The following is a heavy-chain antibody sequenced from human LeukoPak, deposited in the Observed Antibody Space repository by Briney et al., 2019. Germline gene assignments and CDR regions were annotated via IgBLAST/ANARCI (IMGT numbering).Heavy chain of an antibody. CDR3: ASYEDGFGY. Sequence: SETLSLTCAVYGGSFSGYYWSWIRQPPGKGLEWIGYIYHSGSTNYNPSLKSRVTISVDKSKNQFSLKLSSVTAVDTAVYYCASYEDGFGYWGQGTLVTVSS. V-gene: IGHV4-34*01. CDR1: GGSFSGYY. J-gene: IGHJ4*02. D-gene: IGHD5-12*01. CDR2: IYHSGST.